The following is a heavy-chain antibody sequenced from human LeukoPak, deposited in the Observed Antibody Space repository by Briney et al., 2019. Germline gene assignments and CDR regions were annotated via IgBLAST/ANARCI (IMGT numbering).Heavy chain of an antibody. CDR2: IYHSGKS. CDR1: GYSISSGYY. Sequence: KPSETLSLTCSVSGYSISSGYYWDWIRQPPGKGLEWIASIYHSGKSYYNPSLESRVTISVDTSKNQISLKLRSVTAADTAVYYCARLSSLWVPQGRDYWGQGTLVTVSS. V-gene: IGHV4-38-2*02. CDR3: ARLSSLWVPQGRDY. D-gene: IGHD3-16*02. J-gene: IGHJ4*02.